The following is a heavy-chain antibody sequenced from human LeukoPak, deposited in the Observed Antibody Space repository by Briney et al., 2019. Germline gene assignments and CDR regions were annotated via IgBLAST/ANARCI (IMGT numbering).Heavy chain of an antibody. CDR1: GGSFSGYY. Sequence: SETLSLTCAVYGGSFSGYYWSWIRQPPGKGLEWIGEINHSGSTNYNPSLKSRVTISVDTSKNQFSLKLSSVTAADTAVYYCARVPSGIAAAGTYYYYGMDVWGQGTTVTVSS. J-gene: IGHJ6*02. V-gene: IGHV4-34*01. CDR3: ARVPSGIAAAGTYYYYGMDV. D-gene: IGHD6-13*01. CDR2: INHSGST.